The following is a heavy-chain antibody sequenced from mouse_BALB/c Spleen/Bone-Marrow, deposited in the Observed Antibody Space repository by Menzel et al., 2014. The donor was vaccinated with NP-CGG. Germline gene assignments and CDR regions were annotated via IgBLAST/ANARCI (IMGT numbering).Heavy chain of an antibody. V-gene: IGHV1S81*02. CDR1: GYTFTSYY. Sequence: QVQLQQSGAELMKPGASVKLSCKASGYTFTSYYMCWVKQRPGQGLEWIGEINPSNGGTNFNEKFKSKATLTVDKSSSTAYMSLSSLTSEDSAVYYCTRSRRAMDHWGQGTSVTVSS. D-gene: IGHD2-12*01. CDR2: INPSNGGT. CDR3: TRSRRAMDH. J-gene: IGHJ4*01.